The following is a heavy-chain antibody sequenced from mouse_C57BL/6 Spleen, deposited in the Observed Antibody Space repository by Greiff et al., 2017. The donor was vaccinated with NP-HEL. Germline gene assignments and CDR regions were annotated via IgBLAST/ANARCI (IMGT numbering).Heavy chain of an antibody. V-gene: IGHV1-82*01. CDR3: ARDWATGFAY. Sequence: VQLVESGPELVKPGASVKISCKASGYAFSSSWMNWVKQRPGKGLEWIGRIYPGDGDTNYNGKFKGKATLTADKSSSTAYMQLSSLTSEDSAVYFCARDWATGFAYWGQGTLVTVSA. J-gene: IGHJ3*01. CDR2: IYPGDGDT. D-gene: IGHD3-1*01. CDR1: GYAFSSSW.